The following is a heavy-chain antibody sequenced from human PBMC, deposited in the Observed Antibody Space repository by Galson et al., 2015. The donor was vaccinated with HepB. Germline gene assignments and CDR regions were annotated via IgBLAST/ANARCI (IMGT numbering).Heavy chain of an antibody. J-gene: IGHJ6*04. CDR3: AREGRLGKIFGVVPSDV. CDR1: GFTVSSNY. Sequence: SLRLSCAASGFTVSSNYMSWVRQAPGKGLEWVSVIYSGGSTYYADSVKGRFTISRDNSKNTLYLQMNSLRAEDTAVYYCAREGRLGKIFGVVPSDVWGKGTTVTVSS. D-gene: IGHD3-3*01. V-gene: IGHV3-53*01. CDR2: IYSGGST.